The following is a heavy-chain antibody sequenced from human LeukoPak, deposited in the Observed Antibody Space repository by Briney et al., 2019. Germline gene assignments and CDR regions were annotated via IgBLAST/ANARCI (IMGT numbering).Heavy chain of an antibody. J-gene: IGHJ4*02. CDR3: ARDLGGLEDYSGYFDY. CDR2: ISHSGST. V-gene: IGHV4-4*02. CDR1: GGSIISTNW. D-gene: IGHD1-1*01. Sequence: PSETLSLTCAVSGGSIISTNWWSWVRQSPGKGLEWIGEISHSGSTNYNPSLETRVTMSLDKSKNQFSLKLSSVTAADTAVYYCARDLGGLEDYSGYFDYWGQGTLVTVSS.